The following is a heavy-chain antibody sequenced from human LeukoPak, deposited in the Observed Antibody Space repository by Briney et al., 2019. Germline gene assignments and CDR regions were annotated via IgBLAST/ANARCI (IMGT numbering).Heavy chain of an antibody. CDR3: ARAVSGRFDY. V-gene: IGHV4-59*08. D-gene: IGHD6-19*01. CDR1: GGSMSPYH. Sequence: PSETLSLTCTVSGGSMSPYHWGWIRQPPGKGLEWTGYIYCSGSTNYNPSLKGRVTISVDTSKNQFSLKLSSVTAADTAIYYCARAVSGRFDYWGQGTLVTVSS. CDR2: IYCSGST. J-gene: IGHJ4*02.